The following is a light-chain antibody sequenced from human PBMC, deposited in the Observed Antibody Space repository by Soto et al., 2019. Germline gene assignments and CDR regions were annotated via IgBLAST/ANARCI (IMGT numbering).Light chain of an antibody. CDR1: QSVSNW. CDR2: EGS. Sequence: DIQMTQSPSALSASVGDRVTITCRASQSVSNWLAWYRQKPGEAPKLLIYEGSTLERGVLSRFSGSGSGTEFTPTISSLQPDDFATFYCQQYDTYSRTFGQGTKVEVK. CDR3: QQYDTYSRT. V-gene: IGKV1-5*03. J-gene: IGKJ1*01.